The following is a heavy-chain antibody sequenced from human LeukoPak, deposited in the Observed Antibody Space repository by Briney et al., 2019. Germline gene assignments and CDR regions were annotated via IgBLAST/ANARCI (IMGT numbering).Heavy chain of an antibody. D-gene: IGHD3-16*02. CDR1: GGSISSGDYY. V-gene: IGHV4-30-4*01. CDR2: IYYSGST. CDR3: ARAERMGELSLSGKVMGFDY. Sequence: PSQTLSHTCTVSGGSISSGDYYWSWIRQPPGKGLEYIGYIYYSGSTYYNPSLKSRVTISVDTSKNQFSLKLSSVTAADTAVYHCARAERMGELSLSGKVMGFDYWGQGTLVTVSS. J-gene: IGHJ4*02.